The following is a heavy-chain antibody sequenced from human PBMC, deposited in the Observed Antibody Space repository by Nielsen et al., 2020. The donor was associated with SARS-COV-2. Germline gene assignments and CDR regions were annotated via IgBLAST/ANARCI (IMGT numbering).Heavy chain of an antibody. Sequence: GGSLSLSCAASGFSFSDYWMTWVRQAPEKGLEWVANIKKDGTEQYYVDSVKGRFTISRDNAKNLVYLQMNSLRAEDTAVYYCARDGYTAGFNFWGQGTRVTVSS. D-gene: IGHD6-13*01. V-gene: IGHV3-7*01. CDR3: ARDGYTAGFNF. CDR2: IKKDGTEQ. CDR1: GFSFSDYW. J-gene: IGHJ3*01.